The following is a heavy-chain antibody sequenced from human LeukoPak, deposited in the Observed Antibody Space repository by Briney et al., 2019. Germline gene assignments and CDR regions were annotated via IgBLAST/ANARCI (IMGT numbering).Heavy chain of an antibody. CDR3: ARSLYGDYGYFQH. D-gene: IGHD4-17*01. V-gene: IGHV4-30-4*01. J-gene: IGHJ1*01. CDR2: IYYSGST. CDR1: GGSISSGDYY. Sequence: SEAPSLTCTVSGGSISSGDYYWSWIRQPPGKGLEWIGYIYYSGSTYYNPSLKSRVTISVDTSKNQFSLKLSSVTAADTAVYYCARSLYGDYGYFQHWGQGTLVTVSS.